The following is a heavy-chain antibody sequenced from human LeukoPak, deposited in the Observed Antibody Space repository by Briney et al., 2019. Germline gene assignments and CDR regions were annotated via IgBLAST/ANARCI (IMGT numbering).Heavy chain of an antibody. Sequence: SETLSLTCTVSGGSISSYYWSWIRQPAGKGLEWIGRIYTSGSTNYNPSLKSRVTMSVDTSKNQFSLKLSSVTAADTAVYYCARPYEWELPRSVFDYWGQGTLVTVSS. D-gene: IGHD1-26*01. V-gene: IGHV4-4*07. CDR1: GGSISSYY. CDR2: IYTSGST. CDR3: ARPYEWELPRSVFDY. J-gene: IGHJ4*02.